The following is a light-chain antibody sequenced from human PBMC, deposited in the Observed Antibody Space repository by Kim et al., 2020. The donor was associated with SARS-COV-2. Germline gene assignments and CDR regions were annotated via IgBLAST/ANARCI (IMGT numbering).Light chain of an antibody. V-gene: IGKV3-11*01. CDR2: DAS. CDR1: QNVGDY. J-gene: IGKJ4*01. CDR3: QQRSDWPLT. Sequence: EIVLTQSPATLSLSPGERATLSCRASQNVGDYLAWYQQKPGQAPRPLIYDASRRAPGIPARFRGSGSGTDFALTISSLESEDFAVYYCQQRSDWPLTFGGGTKVDIK.